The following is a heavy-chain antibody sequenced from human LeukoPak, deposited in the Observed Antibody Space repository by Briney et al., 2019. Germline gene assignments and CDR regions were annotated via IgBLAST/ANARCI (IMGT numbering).Heavy chain of an antibody. CDR2: IKQDGSEK. J-gene: IGHJ4*02. CDR3: ARVGGKESYYFDY. CDR1: GFTFSSYW. V-gene: IGHV3-7*01. D-gene: IGHD3-10*01. Sequence: GGSLRLSCAASGFTFSSYWMSWVRQAPGKGLQWVANIKQDGSEKYYVDSVKGRFTISRDNAKNSLYLQMNSLRAEDTAVYYCARVGGKESYYFDYWGQGTLVTVSS.